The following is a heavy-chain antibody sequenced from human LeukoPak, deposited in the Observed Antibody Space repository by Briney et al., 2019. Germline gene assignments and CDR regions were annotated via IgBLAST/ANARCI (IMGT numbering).Heavy chain of an antibody. V-gene: IGHV1-2*02. CDR2: INPNSGDT. CDR3: AREGGGSYDRGSFDY. J-gene: IGHJ4*02. D-gene: IGHD1-26*01. Sequence: ASVKVSCKASGGTFSSYAISWVRQAPGQGLEWMGWINPNSGDTNYAQKFQGRVTMTRDTSITTAYMEVSSLTSDDTAVYYCAREGGGSYDRGSFDYWGQGTLVTVSS. CDR1: GGTFSSYA.